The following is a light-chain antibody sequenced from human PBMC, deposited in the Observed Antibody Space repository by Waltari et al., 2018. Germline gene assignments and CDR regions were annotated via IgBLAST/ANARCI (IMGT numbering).Light chain of an antibody. J-gene: IGKJ5*01. CDR1: QSISSTY. CDR2: STS. CDR3: QQSYSTLPTT. V-gene: IGKV1-39*01. Sequence: DIQMTQSPSSLSASVGDRVTITCRASQSISSTYLNWYQQKPGKAPKLLIYSTSTLQSGVPSTFSGSGSVTDFTLTISNLQPEDFATYYCQQSYSTLPTTFGQGTRLDIE.